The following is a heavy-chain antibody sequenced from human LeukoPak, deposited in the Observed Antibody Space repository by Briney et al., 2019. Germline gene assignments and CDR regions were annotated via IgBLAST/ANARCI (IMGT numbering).Heavy chain of an antibody. CDR3: ARDRGAVATYNWFDP. CDR1: GFTFSSYS. Sequence: GGSLRLSCAASGFTFSSYSMNWVRQAPGKGLEWVSSISSSSSYIYYADSVKGRFTISRDNAKNSLYLQMNSLRAEDTAVYYCARDRGAVATYNWFDPWGQGTLVTVSS. V-gene: IGHV3-21*01. D-gene: IGHD4-11*01. CDR2: ISSSSSYI. J-gene: IGHJ5*02.